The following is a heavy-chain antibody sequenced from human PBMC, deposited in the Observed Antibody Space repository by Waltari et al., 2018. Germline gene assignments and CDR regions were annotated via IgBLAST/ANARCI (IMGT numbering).Heavy chain of an antibody. CDR3: ARDKDAFDI. CDR1: GYTFPGYF. J-gene: IGHJ3*02. Sequence: QAQLVPSGSEVKKPWASVTVSCQASGYTFPGYFMHWVRQAPGQGLEWMGWINPNSGGTNYAQKFQGRVTMTRDTSISTAYMELSRLRSDDTAVYYCARDKDAFDIWGQGTMVTVSS. V-gene: IGHV1-2*02. CDR2: INPNSGGT.